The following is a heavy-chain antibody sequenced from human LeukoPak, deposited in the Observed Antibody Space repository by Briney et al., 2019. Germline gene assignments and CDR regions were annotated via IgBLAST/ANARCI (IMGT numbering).Heavy chain of an antibody. J-gene: IGHJ4*02. V-gene: IGHV3-23*01. CDR1: GFTFSSYA. Sequence: GGSLRLSCTASGFTFSSYAMSWVRQAPGKGLEWVSAISGSGGSTYYADSVKGRFTISRDNSKNTLYLQMNSLRAEDTAVYYCAKNGYWYEAGDYWGQGTLVTVSS. CDR2: ISGSGGST. D-gene: IGHD3-22*01. CDR3: AKNGYWYEAGDY.